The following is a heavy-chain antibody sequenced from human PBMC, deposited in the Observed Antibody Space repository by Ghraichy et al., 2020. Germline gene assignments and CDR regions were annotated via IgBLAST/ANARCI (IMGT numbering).Heavy chain of an antibody. J-gene: IGHJ4*02. V-gene: IGHV3-23*01. D-gene: IGHD1-26*01. Sequence: GGSLRLSCAASGFTFSSYAMSWVRQAPGKGLEWVSAISGSGGSTYYADSVKGRFTISRDNSKNTLYLQMNSLRAKDTAVYYCAKDRGGSYWYYWGQGTLVTVSS. CDR3: AKDRGGSYWYY. CDR1: GFTFSSYA. CDR2: ISGSGGST.